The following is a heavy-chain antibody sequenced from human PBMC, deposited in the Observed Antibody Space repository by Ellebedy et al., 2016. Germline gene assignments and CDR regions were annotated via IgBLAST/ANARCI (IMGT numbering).Heavy chain of an antibody. CDR2: ISGGGDTM. CDR3: ARESSIPGDYRFDC. CDR1: GFTFSSSP. D-gene: IGHD4-17*01. J-gene: IGHJ4*02. V-gene: IGHV3-48*02. Sequence: GESLKISCAASGFTFSSSPMNWVRQAPGRGLEWVLYISGGGDTMYYADSVKGRFTISRDNAKKSLYLQLNSLRDEDTAVYYCARESSIPGDYRFDCWGQGTLVTVSS.